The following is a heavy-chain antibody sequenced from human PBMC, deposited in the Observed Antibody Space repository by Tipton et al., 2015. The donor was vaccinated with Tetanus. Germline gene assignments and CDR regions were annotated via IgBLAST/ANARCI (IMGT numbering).Heavy chain of an antibody. CDR3: ARDRGDYISYGMDV. J-gene: IGHJ6*02. Sequence: QLVQSGAEAKKPGASVKVSCKASGYTFTGYYMYWVRQAPGQGLEWMGWIDPNSGGTVYAQKFQGRVTMTRDTSSSTAYMGLRRRRSDDTAVYYCARDRGDYISYGMDVWGPGTTVTVS. CDR1: GYTFTGYY. D-gene: IGHD3-22*01. V-gene: IGHV1-2*02. CDR2: IDPNSGGT.